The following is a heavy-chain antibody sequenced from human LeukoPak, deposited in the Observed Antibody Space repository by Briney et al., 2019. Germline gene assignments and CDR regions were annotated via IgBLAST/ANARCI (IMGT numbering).Heavy chain of an antibody. J-gene: IGHJ4*02. D-gene: IGHD5-24*01. Sequence: SETLSLTCTVSGGSISSSSYYWGWIRQPPGKGLEWIGSIYYSGSTYYNLSLKSRVTISVDTSKNQFSLKLSSVTAADTAVYYCASSRYKIFDYWGQGTLVTVSS. CDR3: ASSRYKIFDY. CDR1: GGSISSSSYY. CDR2: IYYSGST. V-gene: IGHV4-39*01.